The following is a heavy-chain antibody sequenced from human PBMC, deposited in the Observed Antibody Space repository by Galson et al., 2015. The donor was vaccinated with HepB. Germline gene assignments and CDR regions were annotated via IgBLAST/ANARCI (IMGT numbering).Heavy chain of an antibody. CDR2: ISYDGSNK. V-gene: IGHV3-30*18. J-gene: IGHJ4*02. CDR1: GFTFSSYG. CDR3: AKDVWDQYEPDYFDY. Sequence: SLRLSCAASGFTFSSYGMHWVRQAPGKGLEWVAVISYDGSNKYYADSVKGRFTISRDNSKNTLYLQMNSLRAEDTAVYYCAKDVWDQYEPDYFDYWGQGTLVTVSS. D-gene: IGHD1-14*01.